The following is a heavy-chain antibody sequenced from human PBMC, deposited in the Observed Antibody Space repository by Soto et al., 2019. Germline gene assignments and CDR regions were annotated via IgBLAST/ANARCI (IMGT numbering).Heavy chain of an antibody. Sequence: GGSLRLSCAASGFTFSSYGMHWVRQAPGKGLEWVAVIWYDGSNKYYADSVKGRFTISRDNSKNTLYLQMNSLRAEDTAVYYCARSNSPMVQGVIITFPYYFDYWGQGTLVTVSS. J-gene: IGHJ4*02. CDR3: ARSNSPMVQGVIITFPYYFDY. D-gene: IGHD3-10*01. CDR1: GFTFSSYG. CDR2: IWYDGSNK. V-gene: IGHV3-33*01.